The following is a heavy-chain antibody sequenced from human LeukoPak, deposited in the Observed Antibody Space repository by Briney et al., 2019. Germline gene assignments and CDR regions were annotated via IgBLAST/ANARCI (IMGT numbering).Heavy chain of an antibody. Sequence: PLASVEVSCKASGYTFANFGITWVRQAPGQGLEWMGWISVYNGNTNYAQTLQGRVTLTTDTSTSTAYMELRSLRSDDTALYYCARTCSSSSCYMVHWGQGTLVTVSS. CDR3: ARTCSSSSCYMVH. V-gene: IGHV1-18*01. CDR1: GYTFANFG. J-gene: IGHJ4*02. CDR2: ISVYNGNT. D-gene: IGHD2-2*02.